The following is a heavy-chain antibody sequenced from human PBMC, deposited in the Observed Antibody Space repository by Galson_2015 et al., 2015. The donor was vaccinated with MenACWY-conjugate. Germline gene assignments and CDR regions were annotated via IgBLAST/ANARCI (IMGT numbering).Heavy chain of an antibody. CDR2: IYWDDDK. CDR1: GFSLSTSGVG. D-gene: IGHD2-15*01. Sequence: PALVKPTQTLTLPCTFSGFSLSTSGVGVGWIRQPPGKALEWLALIYWDDDKRYSPSLRSRLTITKDTSKNHVVLTMTNMGPVDTATYYCSRTGATPGDYWGQGTLVTVSS. J-gene: IGHJ4*02. CDR3: SRTGATPGDY. V-gene: IGHV2-5*02.